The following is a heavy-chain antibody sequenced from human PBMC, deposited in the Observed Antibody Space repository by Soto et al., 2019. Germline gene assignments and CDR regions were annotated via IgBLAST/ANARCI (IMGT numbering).Heavy chain of an antibody. CDR3: AGRLETIYPFFDS. V-gene: IGHV4-31*03. CDR2: TSYIGSA. Sequence: SERRSRTGTVSGDCISSGSHYWKWIRQRPDKGLEWIGYTSYIGSAYYSPSRKSRLTIGVDTSKNQFSLKLNSVTAAETGVYYCAGRLETIYPFFDSWGKGTPVSVSS. CDR1: GDCISSGSHY. J-gene: IGHJ4*02. D-gene: IGHD3-3*01.